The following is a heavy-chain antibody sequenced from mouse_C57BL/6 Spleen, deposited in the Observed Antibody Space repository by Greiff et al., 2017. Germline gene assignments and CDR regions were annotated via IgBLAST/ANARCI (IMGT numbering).Heavy chain of an antibody. CDR3: TREGSVAWFAY. J-gene: IGHJ3*01. V-gene: IGHV5-9-1*02. CDR2: ISSGGDYI. Sequence: EVKLMESGEGLVKPGGSLKLSCAASGFTFSSYAMSWVRQTPEKRLEWVAYISSGGDYIYYADTVKGRFTISRDNARNTLYLQMSSLKSEDTAMYYCTREGSVAWFAYWGQGTLVTVSA. CDR1: GFTFSSYA.